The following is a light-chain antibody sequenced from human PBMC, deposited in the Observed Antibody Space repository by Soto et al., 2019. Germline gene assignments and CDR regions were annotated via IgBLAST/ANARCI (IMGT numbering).Light chain of an antibody. CDR2: EVT. Sequence: QSALTQPASVSGSPGQSIAISCTGTSSDVGTYNLVSWYQQHPGKAPKLVIYEVTKRPSGGSDRFSGSKSGNTASLTIYGLQAEDEGDYYCCSYAGSRLFKVFGGGTKVTVL. CDR3: CSYAGSRLFKV. J-gene: IGLJ3*02. V-gene: IGLV2-23*02. CDR1: SSDVGTYNL.